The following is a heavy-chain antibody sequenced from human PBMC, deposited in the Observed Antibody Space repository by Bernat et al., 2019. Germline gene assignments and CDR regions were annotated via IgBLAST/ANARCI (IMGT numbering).Heavy chain of an antibody. D-gene: IGHD3-3*01. Sequence: EVQLLESGGGLVQPRGSLRLSCAASGFTFSSYAMSWVRQAPGKGLEWVSAISGSGGNTYYADSVKGRFTISRDNSKNTLYLQMNSLRAEDTAVYYCAEPSGYFSPFDYWGQGTLVTVSS. CDR3: AEPSGYFSPFDY. V-gene: IGHV3-23*01. J-gene: IGHJ4*02. CDR2: ISGSGGNT. CDR1: GFTFSSYA.